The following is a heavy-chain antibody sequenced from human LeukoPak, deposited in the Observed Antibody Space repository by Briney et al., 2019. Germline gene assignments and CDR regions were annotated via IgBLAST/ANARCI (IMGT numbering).Heavy chain of an antibody. J-gene: IGHJ4*02. CDR1: GFTFRSYT. Sequence: GGSLRLSCAASGFTFRSYTMSWVRQAPGKGLEWLAFIWYDEITKNYADSVKGRFTISRDNSKNTLYVQLNSLRPDDTAVYYCAKDSSDYYFDYWGQGTLVTVSS. CDR2: IWYDEITK. CDR3: AKDSSDYYFDY. D-gene: IGHD3-22*01. V-gene: IGHV3-30*02.